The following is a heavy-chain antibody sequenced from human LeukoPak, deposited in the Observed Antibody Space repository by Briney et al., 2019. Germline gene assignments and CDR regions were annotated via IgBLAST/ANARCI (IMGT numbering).Heavy chain of an antibody. V-gene: IGHV1-8*01. D-gene: IGHD2-2*01. CDR2: MNPNSGNT. Sequence: ASVKVSCKSSGYTSTSYDSNWVRQATGQGLEWMGWMNPNSGNTGYAQKFQGRVTMTRNTSISTAYMELSSLRSEDTAVYYCARGARYCSSTSCRSDFDYWGQGTLVTVSS. J-gene: IGHJ4*02. CDR1: GYTSTSYD. CDR3: ARGARYCSSTSCRSDFDY.